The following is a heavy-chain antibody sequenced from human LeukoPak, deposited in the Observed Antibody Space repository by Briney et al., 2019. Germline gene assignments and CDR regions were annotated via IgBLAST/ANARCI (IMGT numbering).Heavy chain of an antibody. CDR3: ARVTYVDDMLYQYFDY. J-gene: IGHJ4*02. CDR1: SYSISSGSY. CDR2: IFHSGNS. Sequence: PSETLSLTCVVSSYSISSGSYWGWIRQSPGKGLEWVGSIFHSGNSYYNPSLKSRLTMSVDTSKNQFSLKLTSVTAADTALYYCARVTYVDDMLYQYFDYWGQGILVTVSS. V-gene: IGHV4-38-2*01. D-gene: IGHD4-17*01.